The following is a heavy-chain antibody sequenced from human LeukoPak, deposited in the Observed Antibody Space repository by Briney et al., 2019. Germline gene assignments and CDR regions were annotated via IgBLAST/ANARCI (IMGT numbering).Heavy chain of an antibody. V-gene: IGHV3-21*01. J-gene: IGHJ3*02. D-gene: IGHD1-26*01. CDR1: GFTFSSYS. Sequence: GGSLRLSCAASGFTFSSYSMNWVRQAPGKELEWVSSISSSSSYIYYADSVKGRFTISRDNAKNSLYLQMNSLRAEDTAVYYCARAWDSPDAFDIWGQGTMVTFSS. CDR3: ARAWDSPDAFDI. CDR2: ISSSSSYI.